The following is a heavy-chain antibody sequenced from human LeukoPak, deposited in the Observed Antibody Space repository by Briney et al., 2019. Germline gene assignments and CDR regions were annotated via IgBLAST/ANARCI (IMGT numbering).Heavy chain of an antibody. CDR1: GGSFSGYY. V-gene: IGHV4-34*01. J-gene: IGHJ4*02. CDR3: AREDILYYGTSN. CDR2: INHSGST. Sequence: PSETLSLTCVVYGGSFSGYYWSWIRQPPGKGLEWIGEINHSGSTNYNPSLKSRVTISVDTSKNQFSLKLSSVTAADTAVYYCAREDILYYGTSNWGQGTLVTVSS. D-gene: IGHD1-14*01.